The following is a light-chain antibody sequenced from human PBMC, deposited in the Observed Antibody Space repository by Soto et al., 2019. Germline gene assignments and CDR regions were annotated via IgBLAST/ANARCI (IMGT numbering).Light chain of an antibody. Sequence: DIQMTQIPSTLPASVGDTVTIICRASESISSWLAWYQQKPGKAPKLLIYDASSLESVVPSRCSGSGSGTEFTLTISSLQPDDFATYYCQQYNSYLTFGGGTKVDI. J-gene: IGKJ4*01. CDR1: ESISSW. CDR2: DAS. CDR3: QQYNSYLT. V-gene: IGKV1-5*02.